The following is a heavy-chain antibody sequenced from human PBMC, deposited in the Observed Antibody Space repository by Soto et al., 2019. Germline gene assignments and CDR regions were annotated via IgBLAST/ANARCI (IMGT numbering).Heavy chain of an antibody. D-gene: IGHD4-17*01. V-gene: IGHV4-34*01. CDR2: INHSGST. J-gene: IGHJ3*02. CDR1: GGSFSGYY. Sequence: SETLSLTCAVYGGSFSGYYWSWIRQPPGKGLEWIGEINHSGSTNYNPSLKSRVTISVDTSKNQFSLKLSSVTAADTAVYYCARFGGTVTTKMDALDIWGQGTMVTVSS. CDR3: ARFGGTVTTKMDALDI.